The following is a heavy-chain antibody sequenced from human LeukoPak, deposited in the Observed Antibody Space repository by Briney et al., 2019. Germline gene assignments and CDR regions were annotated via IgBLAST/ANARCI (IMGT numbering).Heavy chain of an antibody. D-gene: IGHD6-13*01. CDR1: RYSFTPYY. V-gene: IGHV1-2*02. CDR2: SHPNSSGT. J-gene: IGHJ5*02. Sequence: APVRVSCKTSRYSFTPYYIHWVRQAPGHEVEGLGLSHPNSSGTNNAHKCQDRVTITRDTSTNTAYRELSSLRLEDPCVYYCARGVAAAVSRRDPWGQGNLITVSS. CDR3: ARGVAAAVSRRDP.